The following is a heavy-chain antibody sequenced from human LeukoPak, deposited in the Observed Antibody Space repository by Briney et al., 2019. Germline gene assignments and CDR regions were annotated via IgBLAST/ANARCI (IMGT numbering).Heavy chain of an antibody. CDR1: GFTFSGSA. CDR2: IRSKANSYAT. D-gene: IGHD4-23*01. CDR3: TAVGPVDV. V-gene: IGHV3-73*01. Sequence: PGGSLRLSCAASGFTFSGSAMHWVRQASGKGLEWVGRIRSKANSYATAYAASVKGRFTISRGDSKNTAYLQMNSLKTEDTAVYYCTAVGPVDVWGKGTTVTVSS. J-gene: IGHJ6*04.